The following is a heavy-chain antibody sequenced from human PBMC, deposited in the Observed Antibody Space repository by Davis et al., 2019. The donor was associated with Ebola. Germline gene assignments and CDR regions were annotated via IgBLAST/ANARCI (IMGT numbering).Heavy chain of an antibody. J-gene: IGHJ6*02. Sequence: SETLSLTCAVYGGSFSGYYWSWIRQPPGKGLEWIGYIYYSGSTNYNPSLKSRVTISVDTSKNQFSLKRSSVTAADTAVYYCARAYDFWSGYPYYYYGMDVWGQGTTVTVSS. CDR2: IYYSGST. CDR3: ARAYDFWSGYPYYYYGMDV. V-gene: IGHV4-59*01. CDR1: GGSFSGYY. D-gene: IGHD3-3*01.